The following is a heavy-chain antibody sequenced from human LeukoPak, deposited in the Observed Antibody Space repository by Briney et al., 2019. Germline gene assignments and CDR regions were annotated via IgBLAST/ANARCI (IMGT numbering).Heavy chain of an antibody. D-gene: IGHD1-1*01. V-gene: IGHV3-66*01. Sequence: GGSLRLSCAASGVTVSSDYMSWVRQAPGKGLEWVSVIYSGGSTFYADSVKGRFTISRDNSKNTLYLQMNSLRAEDTAVYYCARERINSFDIWGQGTLVTVSS. CDR2: IYSGGST. CDR3: ARERINSFDI. J-gene: IGHJ3*02. CDR1: GVTVSSDY.